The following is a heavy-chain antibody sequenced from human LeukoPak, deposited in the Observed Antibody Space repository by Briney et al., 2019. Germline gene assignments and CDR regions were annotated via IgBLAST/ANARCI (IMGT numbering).Heavy chain of an antibody. CDR3: ARGLTYYYDSDGYYWAF. J-gene: IGHJ4*02. Sequence: GGSLRLSCAASGFTFSNYAMSWVRQAPGKGLDWVSTISGSGGSTYYAGSVKGRFTMSRDNSQNTLHLQMNSLRAEDTAVYYCARGLTYYYDSDGYYWAFWGQGTLVTVSS. CDR2: ISGSGGST. D-gene: IGHD3-22*01. V-gene: IGHV3-23*01. CDR1: GFTFSNYA.